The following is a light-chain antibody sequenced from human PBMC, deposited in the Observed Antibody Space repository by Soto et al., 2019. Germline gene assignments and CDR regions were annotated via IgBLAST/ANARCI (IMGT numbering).Light chain of an antibody. CDR1: SSNIGGVYD. Sequence: QSVLTQPPSVSGAPGQRVTISCTGSSSNIGGVYDVPWYQHLPGKAPKLLIYDNTNRPSGVPDRFSGSKSGTSASLAITGLQAEDEADYYCQSYALTFHVVFGGGTKVTVL. V-gene: IGLV1-40*01. CDR2: DNT. CDR3: QSYALTFHVV. J-gene: IGLJ2*01.